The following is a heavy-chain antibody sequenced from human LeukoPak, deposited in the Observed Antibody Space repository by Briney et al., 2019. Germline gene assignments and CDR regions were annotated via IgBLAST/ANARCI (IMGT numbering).Heavy chain of an antibody. D-gene: IGHD1-26*01. CDR3: ARYASGSYRIAAFDI. J-gene: IGHJ3*02. V-gene: IGHV4-39*01. CDR2: IYYSGST. Sequence: SETLSLPCTVSGGSISSSSYYWGWIRQPPGKGLEWIGSIYYSGSTYYNPSLKSRVTISVDTSKNQFSLKLSSVTAADTAVYYCARYASGSYRIAAFDIWGQGTMVTVSS. CDR1: GGSISSSSYY.